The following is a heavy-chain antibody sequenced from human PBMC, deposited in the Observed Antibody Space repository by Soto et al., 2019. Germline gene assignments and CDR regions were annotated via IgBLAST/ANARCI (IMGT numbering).Heavy chain of an antibody. Sequence: GGSVRLSCAASGFTFSGSAIPWVRQASGKGLEWVGRIRSKANSYATAYVASVKGRFTISRDDSKNTAYLQMNSLKTEDTAVYYCTRPTVTTVNDYWGQGTLVTVSS. CDR3: TRPTVTTVNDY. CDR1: GFTFSGSA. CDR2: IRSKANSYAT. V-gene: IGHV3-73*01. J-gene: IGHJ4*02. D-gene: IGHD4-17*01.